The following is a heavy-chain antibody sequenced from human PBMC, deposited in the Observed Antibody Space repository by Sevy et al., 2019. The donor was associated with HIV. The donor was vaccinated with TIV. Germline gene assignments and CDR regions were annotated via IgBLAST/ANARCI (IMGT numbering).Heavy chain of an antibody. J-gene: IGHJ4*02. V-gene: IGHV3-33*01. CDR3: ARGPSLIVAGAAGYLDY. CDR2: MWYDGNNK. D-gene: IGHD2-21*01. Sequence: GGSLRLSCTASGFTFSNFGIHWFRQAPAKGLQWVALMWYDGNNKYYADSVKGRFTISRDSSKNTVYLQMNNLRAEDTAMYYCARGPSLIVAGAAGYLDYWGQGTLVTVSS. CDR1: GFTFSNFG.